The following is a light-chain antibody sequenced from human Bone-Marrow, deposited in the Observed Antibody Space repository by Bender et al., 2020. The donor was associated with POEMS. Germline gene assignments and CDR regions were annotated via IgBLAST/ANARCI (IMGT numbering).Light chain of an antibody. V-gene: IGLV2-8*01. CDR2: DVN. CDR1: SNDVGRYNY. Sequence: QSTLTQPPSASGSPGQSVTISCTGTSNDVGRYNYVSWFQQHPGQAPRLIIYDVNKRPSGVPDRFSGSKSGNTASLTVFGLRIEDEADYYCCSHTNSNTLLFGTGTKVTVL. CDR3: CSHTNSNTLL. J-gene: IGLJ1*01.